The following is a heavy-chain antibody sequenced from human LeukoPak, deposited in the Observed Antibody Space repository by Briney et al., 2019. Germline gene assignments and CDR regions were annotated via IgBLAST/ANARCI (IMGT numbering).Heavy chain of an antibody. CDR1: GFAFGDYA. V-gene: IGHV3-49*04. D-gene: IGHD6-13*01. J-gene: IGHJ6*02. CDR2: IRRRAFGETA. CDR3: TREGAAAAYGMDV. Sequence: PGRSLRLSCTASGFAFGDYAVSWVRRAPGRGLEWVGLIRRRAFGETADYAASVKGRFTISRDDSKSIAYLQMNSLKTEDTAVYYCTREGAAAAYGMDVWGQGTTVTVSS.